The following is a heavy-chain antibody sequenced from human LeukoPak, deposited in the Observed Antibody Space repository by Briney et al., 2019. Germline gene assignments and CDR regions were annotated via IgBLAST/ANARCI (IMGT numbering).Heavy chain of an antibody. J-gene: IGHJ5*02. V-gene: IGHV1-2*02. CDR2: INHNSGGT. CDR1: GHTLSGYY. CDR3: AREHGGNSGFDP. Sequence: ASVKVSCKASGHTLSGYYMQWMRQAPGQGLEWMGWINHNSGGTAYAQKFQGRVTMTRDTSINTAYLEVSSLRSDDTAIYYCAREHGGNSGFDPWGQGTLVTVSS. D-gene: IGHD4-23*01.